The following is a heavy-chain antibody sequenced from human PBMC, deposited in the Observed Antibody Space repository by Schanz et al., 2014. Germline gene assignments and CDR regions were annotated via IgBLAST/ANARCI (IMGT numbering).Heavy chain of an antibody. J-gene: IGHJ3*02. CDR3: VKDAHSSSWWGGAFDI. CDR1: GFPFSTYS. Sequence: EVQLVESGGGLIQPGGSLRLSCVASGFPFSTYSIHWVRQAPEKGLEYVSAITKDGRSAYYADSVKGRFTISRDNSKSTHYLQMSSLRVEDTAVYYCVKDAHSSSWWGGAFDIWGQGTMVTVSS. V-gene: IGHV3-64D*06. D-gene: IGHD6-13*01. CDR2: ITKDGRSA.